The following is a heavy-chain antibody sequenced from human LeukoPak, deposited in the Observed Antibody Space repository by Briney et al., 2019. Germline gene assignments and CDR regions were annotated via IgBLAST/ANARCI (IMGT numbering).Heavy chain of an antibody. V-gene: IGHV3-23*01. CDR2: IGGSGAST. Sequence: GGSLRLSCAASGFTFSSYSLNWVRQAPGKGLEWVSAIGGSGASTYYADSVKGRFTISRDNSKNTLYLQMNSLRAEDTAVYYCAKKRTAVTGTFYFDYWGQGTLVTVSS. D-gene: IGHD6-19*01. CDR3: AKKRTAVTGTFYFDY. CDR1: GFTFSSYS. J-gene: IGHJ4*02.